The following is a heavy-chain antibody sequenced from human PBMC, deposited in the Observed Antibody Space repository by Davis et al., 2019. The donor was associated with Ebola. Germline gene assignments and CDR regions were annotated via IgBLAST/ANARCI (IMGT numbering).Heavy chain of an antibody. CDR2: ISYHGNYI. J-gene: IGHJ4*02. Sequence: GESLKISCAASGFSFSIYGMHWVRQAPGKGLEWVAGISYHGNYISYVDSVKGRFTISRDNSKNTLYLQMNSLRAEDTAVYYCAKVYDYVWGSNRYFDYWGQGTLVTVSS. D-gene: IGHD3-16*02. CDR3: AKVYDYVWGSNRYFDY. V-gene: IGHV3-30*18. CDR1: GFSFSIYG.